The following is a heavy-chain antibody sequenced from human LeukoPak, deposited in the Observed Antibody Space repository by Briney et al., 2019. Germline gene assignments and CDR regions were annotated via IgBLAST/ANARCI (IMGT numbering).Heavy chain of an antibody. V-gene: IGHV1-69*13. J-gene: IGHJ4*02. CDR1: GGTFSSYA. CDR2: IIPIFGTA. CDR3: ARDRGDSSGWYNFDY. D-gene: IGHD6-19*01. Sequence: GASVKVSCKASGGTFSSYAISWVRQAPGQGLEWMGGIIPIFGTANYAQKFQGRVTITADESTSTAYMELSSLRSEDTAVYYCARDRGDSSGWYNFDYWGQGTPVTVSS.